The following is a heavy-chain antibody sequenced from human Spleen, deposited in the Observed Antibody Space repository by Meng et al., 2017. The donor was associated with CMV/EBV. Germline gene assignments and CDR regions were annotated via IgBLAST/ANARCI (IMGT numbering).Heavy chain of an antibody. D-gene: IGHD3-3*01. Sequence: GESLKISCAASGFSFSSYAKSWVRQAPGKGLEWVSGMDGRGGSTYYADSVEGRFTISRDNFKNTLYLQMNSLRAEDTAVYYCAKDRSITIFGYGMDVWGQGTTVTVSS. CDR1: GFSFSSYA. V-gene: IGHV3-23*01. CDR3: AKDRSITIFGYGMDV. CDR2: MDGRGGST. J-gene: IGHJ6*02.